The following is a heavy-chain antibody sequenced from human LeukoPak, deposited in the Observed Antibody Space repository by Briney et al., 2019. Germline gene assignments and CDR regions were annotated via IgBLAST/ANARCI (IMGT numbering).Heavy chain of an antibody. CDR3: ARRYTNSWFFDY. CDR1: GGSISSYY. V-gene: IGHV4-59*08. Sequence: PSETLSLTCTVSGGSISSYYWSWIRQPPGKGLEWLGYIYYTGNSNYNPSLESRVTMSLDTSTSQFSLRLSSVTAADTAVYYCARRYTNSWFFDYWGQGALATVSS. D-gene: IGHD2-2*02. CDR2: IYYTGNS. J-gene: IGHJ4*02.